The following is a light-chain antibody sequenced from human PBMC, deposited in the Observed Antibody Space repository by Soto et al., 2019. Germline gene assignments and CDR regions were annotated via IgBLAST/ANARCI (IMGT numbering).Light chain of an antibody. Sequence: QSALTQPASVSGSPGQSITISCTGTNSDIGGYNYVSWYQQHPGKAPKLIIYEVSNRPSGVSNHFSGSKSGNTASLTISGLQAEDEADYYCSSYTSSTTLYVFGTGTKVTVL. CDR1: NSDIGGYNY. CDR3: SSYTSSTTLYV. V-gene: IGLV2-14*01. CDR2: EVS. J-gene: IGLJ1*01.